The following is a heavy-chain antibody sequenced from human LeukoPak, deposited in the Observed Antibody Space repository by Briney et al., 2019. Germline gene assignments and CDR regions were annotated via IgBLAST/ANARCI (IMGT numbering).Heavy chain of an antibody. D-gene: IGHD1-14*01. CDR1: GFGFSSCE. V-gene: IGHV3-48*03. J-gene: IGHJ4*02. CDR3: AKEVPELGFDY. CDR2: ISSSGSTI. Sequence: GGSLRLSCAASGFGFSSCEMNWVRQAPGKGLEWVSYISSSGSTIHYADSVKGRFTISRDNAKSSLYLQMNSLRAEDTAVYYCAKEVPELGFDYWGQGTLVTVSS.